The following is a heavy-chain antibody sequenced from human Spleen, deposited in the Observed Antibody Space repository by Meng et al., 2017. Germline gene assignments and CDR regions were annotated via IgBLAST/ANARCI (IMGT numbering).Heavy chain of an antibody. J-gene: IGHJ6*02. D-gene: IGHD3-16*01. CDR2: ISTSGTYM. Sequence: GGSLRLSCAASGFTFSSFTFSWVRQAPGRGLEWVSSISTSGTYMSDADSVRGRFTISRDNPKNSLFLQMNSLRAEDTAVYYCARVDYDYIWGSSGYSYGMDVWGQGTTVTVSS. V-gene: IGHV3-21*01. CDR1: GFTFSSFT. CDR3: ARVDYDYIWGSSGYSYGMDV.